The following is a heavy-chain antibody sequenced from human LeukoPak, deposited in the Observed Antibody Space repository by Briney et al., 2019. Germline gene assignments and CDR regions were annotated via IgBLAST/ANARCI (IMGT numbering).Heavy chain of an antibody. CDR3: AKDRYRNAEYFQH. J-gene: IGHJ1*01. CDR2: ISGSGGST. D-gene: IGHD2-2*02. CDR1: GITFSNSA. V-gene: IGHV3-23*01. Sequence: GALRLSCVPSGITFSNSALSWVRQTPGKGLEWVSAISGSGGSTYYADSVKGRFTISRDNSKSTLYLQMNSLRAEDTAVYYCAKDRYRNAEYFQHWGQGTLVTVSS.